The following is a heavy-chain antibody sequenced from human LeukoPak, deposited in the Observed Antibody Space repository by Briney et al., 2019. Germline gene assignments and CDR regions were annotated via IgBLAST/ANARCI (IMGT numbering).Heavy chain of an antibody. CDR3: TRGRSYYDFWSGHLSPEPYYFDY. J-gene: IGHJ4*02. D-gene: IGHD3-3*01. CDR1: GGSISSSSYY. CDR2: INHSGST. Sequence: TSSETLSLTCTVSGGSISSSSYYWSWIRQPPGKGLEWIGEINHSGSTNYNPSLKSRVTISVDTSKSQVSLKLSFVTAVDTAVYYCTRGRSYYDFWSGHLSPEPYYFDYWGQGTLVTVSS. V-gene: IGHV4-39*07.